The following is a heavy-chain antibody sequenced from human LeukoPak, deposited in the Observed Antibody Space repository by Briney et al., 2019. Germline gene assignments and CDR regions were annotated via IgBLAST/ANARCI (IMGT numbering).Heavy chain of an antibody. J-gene: IGHJ6*03. CDR1: GGSFSGYY. V-gene: IGHV4-34*01. CDR3: ARRCGSGSYYHYYYYMDV. D-gene: IGHD3-10*01. CDR2: INHRGST. Sequence: SETLSLTCAVYGGSFSGYYRSWIRQPPGKGLEWIGEINHRGSTNYNPSLKSRVTISVDTSKNQFSLKLSSVTAADTAVYYCARRCGSGSYYHYYYYMDVWGKGTTVTISS.